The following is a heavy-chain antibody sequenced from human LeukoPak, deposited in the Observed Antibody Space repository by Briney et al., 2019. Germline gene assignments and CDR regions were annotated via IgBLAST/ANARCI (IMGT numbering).Heavy chain of an antibody. V-gene: IGHV4-34*01. CDR3: ARGRYMDV. J-gene: IGHJ6*03. Sequence: PSETLSLTCTVSGGSISSYYWSWIRQPPGKGLEWIGEINHSGSTNYNPSLKSRVTISVDTSKNQFSLKLSSVTAADTAVYYCARGRYMDVWGKGTSVTVSS. CDR2: INHSGST. CDR1: GGSISSYY.